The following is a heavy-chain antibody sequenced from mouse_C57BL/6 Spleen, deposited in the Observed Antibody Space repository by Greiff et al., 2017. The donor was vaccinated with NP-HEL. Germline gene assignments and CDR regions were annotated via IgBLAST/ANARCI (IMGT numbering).Heavy chain of an antibody. D-gene: IGHD2-4*01. CDR1: GYTFTDHT. J-gene: IGHJ3*01. Sequence: VQLQESDAELVKPGASVKISCKVSGYTFTDHTIHWMKQRPEQGLEWIGYIYPRDGSTKYNEKFKGKATLTADKSSSTAYMQLNSLTSEDSAVYFCAQSFYDYDLPFAYWGQGTLVTVSA. CDR2: IYPRDGST. CDR3: AQSFYDYDLPFAY. V-gene: IGHV1-78*01.